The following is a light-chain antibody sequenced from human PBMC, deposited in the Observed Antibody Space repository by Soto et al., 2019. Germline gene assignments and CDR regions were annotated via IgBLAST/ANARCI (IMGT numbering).Light chain of an antibody. V-gene: IGLV1-44*01. CDR3: ESWDDSLYGAV. CDR2: NND. CDR1: SSNIGTNT. J-gene: IGLJ2*01. Sequence: QPVLTQPPSASRTPGQRVTISCSGSSSNIGTNTINWYQQFPGTAPKLLIYNNDQRPSGVPDRFSASKSGTSASLAISGLQSEDEADYYCESWDDSLYGAVFGGGTKLTVL.